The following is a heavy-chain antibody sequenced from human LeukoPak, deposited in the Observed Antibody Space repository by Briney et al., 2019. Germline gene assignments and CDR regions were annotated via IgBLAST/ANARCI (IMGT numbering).Heavy chain of an antibody. V-gene: IGHV3-30*03. CDR3: SRGSGWLSVY. J-gene: IGHJ4*02. D-gene: IGHD6-19*01. Sequence: PGGSLRLSCAASGFTFSTYGMNWVRQAPGRGLDWVAAISYDGSNEFYADSVKGRFTISRDNSKNTLYLQMNSLRAEDTAVYYCSRGSGWLSVYWGQGTLVTVSS. CDR2: ISYDGSNE. CDR1: GFTFSTYG.